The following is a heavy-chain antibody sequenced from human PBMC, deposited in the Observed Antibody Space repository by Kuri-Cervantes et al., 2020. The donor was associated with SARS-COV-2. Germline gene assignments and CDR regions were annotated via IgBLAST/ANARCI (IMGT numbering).Heavy chain of an antibody. D-gene: IGHD2-2*01. J-gene: IGHJ5*02. Sequence: ESLKISCAVSGGSFSGYYWSWIRQPPGKGLEWIWEINQRGSTNYNPSLKRRVTIAVDTSKNQFSLKLSSVTAADTAVYYCARGDYCSSTSCYSGWWFDPWGQGTLVTVSS. CDR2: INQRGST. CDR3: ARGDYCSSTSCYSGWWFDP. CDR1: GGSFSGYY. V-gene: IGHV4-34*01.